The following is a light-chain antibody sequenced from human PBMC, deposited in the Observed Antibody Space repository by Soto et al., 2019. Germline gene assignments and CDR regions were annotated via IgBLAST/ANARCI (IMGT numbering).Light chain of an antibody. Sequence: QSVLTQPASVSGSPGQSITISCSGTSSDIGAYNYVSWYQQHPGEAPQLMIYGVTNRPSGVSNRFSGSKSGNTASLTISGLQAADEADYYCSSYTRSSTVELFGTGTKVTVL. CDR3: SSYTRSSTVEL. V-gene: IGLV2-14*01. CDR2: GVT. J-gene: IGLJ1*01. CDR1: SSDIGAYNY.